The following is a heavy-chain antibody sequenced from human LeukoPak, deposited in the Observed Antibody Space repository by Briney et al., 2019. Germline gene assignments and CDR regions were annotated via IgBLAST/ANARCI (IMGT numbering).Heavy chain of an antibody. D-gene: IGHD2-15*01. CDR1: ALTFSSYG. J-gene: IGHJ4*02. V-gene: IGHV3-33*01. CDR3: ARGACSGGSCGSYFDY. CDR2: IWYDGSNK. Sequence: HSGRSQRLSYPPSALTFSSYGTHSARQPPGKGLEWAAVIWYDGSNKYYAHSVKGRFTISRDNSKNTLYLQMNRLRAEDTAVYYCARGACSGGSCGSYFDYWGQGTLVTVPS.